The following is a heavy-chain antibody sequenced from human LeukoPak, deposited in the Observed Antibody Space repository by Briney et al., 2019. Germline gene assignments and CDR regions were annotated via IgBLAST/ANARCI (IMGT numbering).Heavy chain of an antibody. D-gene: IGHD6-19*01. CDR1: GGSISSSNW. J-gene: IGHJ4*02. CDR3: ERGDSSGWYLGAYYFDY. V-gene: IGHV4-4*02. CDR2: IYHSGST. Sequence: SETLSLTCAVSGGSISSSNWWSWVRQPPGKGLEWIGEIYHSGSTNYNPSLKSRVTIPVDKSKNQFSLKLSSVTAADTAVYYCERGDSSGWYLGAYYFDYWGQGTLVTVSS.